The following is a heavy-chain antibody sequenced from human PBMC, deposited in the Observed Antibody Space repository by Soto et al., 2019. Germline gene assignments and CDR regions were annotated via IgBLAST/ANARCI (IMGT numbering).Heavy chain of an antibody. D-gene: IGHD3-22*01. CDR3: ARSRDGSGYRQYHFDY. V-gene: IGHV4-61*01. CDR1: GDYVSSGSYY. J-gene: IGHJ4*02. CDR2: IYYSGST. Sequence: SLTCTVSGDYVSSGSYYWTWVRQPPGKGLEWIGYIYYSGSTNYNPSLKSRVTISVDTSKNQFSLKLSSVTAADTAMYYCARSRDGSGYRQYHFDYWGQGTLVTVSS.